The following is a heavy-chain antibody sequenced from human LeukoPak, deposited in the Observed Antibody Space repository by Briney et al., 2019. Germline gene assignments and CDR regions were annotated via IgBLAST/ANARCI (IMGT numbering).Heavy chain of an antibody. J-gene: IGHJ2*01. CDR2: IYTSGTT. Sequence: PSETLSLTCTVSDGCMSSYEWNWIRQPAGKGLEWIGRIYTSGTTNYNPSLKSRVSMSVDTSKDQFSLKLSSVTAADTAVYYCARENWSQLFDLWGRGTLVTVSS. D-gene: IGHD1-1*01. V-gene: IGHV4-4*07. CDR1: DGCMSSYE. CDR3: ARENWSQLFDL.